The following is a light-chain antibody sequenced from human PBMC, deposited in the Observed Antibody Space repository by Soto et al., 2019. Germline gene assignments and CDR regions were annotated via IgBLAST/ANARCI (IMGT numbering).Light chain of an antibody. J-gene: IGKJ2*01. CDR3: QQYNSYSYT. CDR1: QDIDNY. V-gene: IGKV1-33*01. Sequence: DIQMTQSPSSLSASVGDRVTITCRASQDIDNYLNWYQQKPGKAPKLLIYDASNLETGVPSRFSGSGSGTDFTFTISSLQPDDFATYYCQQYNSYSYTFGQGTKLEIK. CDR2: DAS.